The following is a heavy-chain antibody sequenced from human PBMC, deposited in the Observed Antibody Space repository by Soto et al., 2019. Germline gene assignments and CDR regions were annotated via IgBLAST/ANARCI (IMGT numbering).Heavy chain of an antibody. J-gene: IGHJ3*02. V-gene: IGHV3-30*18. Sequence: GGSLRLSCAASGFSFGTYGMHWVRQAPGKGLEWVAVISYDGDNKYYADSVKGRFTISRDNSKNTLYLQINSLRAEDTAVYYCAKHERVYYDSRSLGIWGQGTMVTVSS. D-gene: IGHD3-22*01. CDR2: ISYDGDNK. CDR1: GFSFGTYG. CDR3: AKHERVYYDSRSLGI.